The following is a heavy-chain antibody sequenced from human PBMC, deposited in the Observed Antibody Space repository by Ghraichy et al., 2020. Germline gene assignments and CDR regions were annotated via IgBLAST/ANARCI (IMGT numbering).Heavy chain of an antibody. CDR2: IRGGGGST. J-gene: IGHJ4*02. CDR3: AQGHGEKWLAPKRN. Sequence: GGSLRLSCAASGFTFSNYAMNWVRQAPGKGLEWVSGIRGGGGSTYYADSFYADSVKGRFTISRDNSKNTLYLQMNSLRPEDTAVYFCAQGHGEKWLAPKRNWGQGTPVTVSS. CDR1: GFTFSNYA. V-gene: IGHV3-23*01. D-gene: IGHD6-19*01.